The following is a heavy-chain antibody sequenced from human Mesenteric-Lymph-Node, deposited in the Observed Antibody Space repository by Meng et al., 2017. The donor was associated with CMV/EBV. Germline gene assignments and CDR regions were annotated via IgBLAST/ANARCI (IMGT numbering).Heavy chain of an antibody. V-gene: IGHV4-39*01. J-gene: IGHJ4*02. D-gene: IGHD5-18*01. CDR3: VRHSSVTAPVDY. CDR1: GASISGSTYY. CDR2: MYYTGSN. Sequence: TVSGASISGSTYYWAWIRQPPGKGLEWIGTMYYTGSNYFNPSLKRRVTISVDKPKNQFSLRLNSVTAADTAMYYCVRHSSVTAPVDYWGQGTLVTVSS.